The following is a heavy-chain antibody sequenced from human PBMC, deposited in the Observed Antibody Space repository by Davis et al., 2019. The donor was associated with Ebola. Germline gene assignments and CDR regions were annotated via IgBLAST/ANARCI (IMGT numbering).Heavy chain of an antibody. D-gene: IGHD4-11*01. CDR3: SRDDYPV. CDR2: IRSKAYGGKP. J-gene: IGHJ4*02. V-gene: IGHV3-49*04. CDR1: GFTLGDYA. Sequence: GGPLRLSCRVSGFTLGDYALNWVRQAPGKGLEWVGFIRSKAYGGKPAYAASVKGRFSISRDDSKSIVYLQMNSLKTEDTAVYYCSRDDYPVWGQGTLVTVSS.